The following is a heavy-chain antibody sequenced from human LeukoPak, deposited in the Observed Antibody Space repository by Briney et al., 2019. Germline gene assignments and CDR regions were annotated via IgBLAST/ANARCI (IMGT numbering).Heavy chain of an antibody. CDR1: GFTVSSTY. D-gene: IGHD5-18*01. V-gene: IGHV3-53*01. CDR2: IYSGGST. CDR3: TYGYTLDF. Sequence: GGSLRLSCAASGFTVSSTYMNWVRQAPGKGLEWVSVIYSGGSTNYADSVKGRFTISRDNSKNTLFLLMNSLRAEDTAVYYCTYGYTLDFWGQGTLVTVSS. J-gene: IGHJ4*02.